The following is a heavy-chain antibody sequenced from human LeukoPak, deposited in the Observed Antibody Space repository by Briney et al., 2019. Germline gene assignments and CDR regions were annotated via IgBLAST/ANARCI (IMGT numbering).Heavy chain of an antibody. CDR2: IRNKAYGSTT. CDR3: TRVSGYSGYGVDY. CDR1: GFTLGDYA. J-gene: IGHJ4*02. Sequence: GGSLRLSCTASGFTLGDYAMSWVRQAPGKGLEGVGFIRNKAYGSTTEYAWAVKGRFTISRDDSKSIAYLQMNSLKTEDTAVYYCTRVSGYSGYGVDYSGQGTLVTVSS. D-gene: IGHD5-12*01. V-gene: IGHV3-49*04.